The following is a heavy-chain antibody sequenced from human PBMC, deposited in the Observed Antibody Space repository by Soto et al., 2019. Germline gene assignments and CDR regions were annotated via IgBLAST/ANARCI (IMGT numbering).Heavy chain of an antibody. J-gene: IGHJ6*03. CDR2: INHSGST. CDR1: GGSFSGYY. V-gene: IGHV4-34*01. Sequence: SETLSLTCAVYGGSFSGYYWSWIRQPPGKGLEWIGEINHSGSTNYNPSLKSRVTISVDTSKNQFSLKLSSVTAADTAVYYCARKVVGAAAGTYYYYMVVWGKGTTVTVSS. D-gene: IGHD6-13*01. CDR3: ARKVVGAAAGTYYYYMVV.